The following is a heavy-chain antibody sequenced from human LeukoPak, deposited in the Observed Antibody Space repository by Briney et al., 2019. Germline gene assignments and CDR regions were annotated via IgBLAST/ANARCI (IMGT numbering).Heavy chain of an antibody. V-gene: IGHV1-2*02. CDR3: GRDWPYEHDYDGY. Sequence: ASVKLSCKASGSTFTGYYMHWVRQAPGPGLEWMGWINPNSGGTNYAQKFQGRVTMTRDTSISTAYMELRRLRSDETAVYYCGRDWPYEHDYDGYWGRGKRVTVSA. CDR1: GSTFTGYY. D-gene: IGHD4-17*01. J-gene: IGHJ4*02. CDR2: INPNSGGT.